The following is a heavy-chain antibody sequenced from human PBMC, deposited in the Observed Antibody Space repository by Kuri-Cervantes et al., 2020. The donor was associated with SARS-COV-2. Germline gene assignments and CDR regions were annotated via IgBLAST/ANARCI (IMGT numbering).Heavy chain of an antibody. J-gene: IGHJ4*02. CDR1: GFTFSSYW. V-gene: IGHV3-74*01. CDR3: VKARTWELRQVFAS. Sequence: GESLKISCAASGFTFSSYWMHWVRQAPGKGLVWVSRINSDGSSTSYADSVKGRFTISRDNAKNSLYLQMNSLRTEDTALYFCVKARTWELRQVFASWGQGILVTVSS. CDR2: INSDGSST. D-gene: IGHD1-26*01.